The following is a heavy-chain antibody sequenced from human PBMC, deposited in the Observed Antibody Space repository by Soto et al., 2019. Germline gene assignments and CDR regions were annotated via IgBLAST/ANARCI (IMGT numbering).Heavy chain of an antibody. CDR2: SYSTGGT. V-gene: IGHV3-23*01. J-gene: IGHJ5*02. CDR1: GFTLGKYT. CDR3: AIYREPDGIWTLDT. Sequence: GGSLRLSCAASGFTLGKYTMGWVRQAPGKGLEWVAESYSTGGTEYADSVKGRFTISRDNSKNTLFLQMNSLGVEDTALYYCAIYREPDGIWTLDTWGQGTLVPVSS. D-gene: IGHD3-9*01.